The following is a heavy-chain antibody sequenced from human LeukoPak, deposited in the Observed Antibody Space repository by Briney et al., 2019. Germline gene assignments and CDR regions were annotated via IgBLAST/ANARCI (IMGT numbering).Heavy chain of an antibody. J-gene: IGHJ4*02. V-gene: IGHV3-11*01. CDR1: GFTFSDYY. D-gene: IGHD4-17*01. CDR2: ISGSGTTI. Sequence: PGGSLRLSCAASGFTFSDYYMSWIRQAPGTGLEWVSYISGSGTTIYYADSVKGRFTISRDNAKDSLYLQMNSLRAEDTAVYYCARGTMTTTQFDYWGQGTLVTVSS. CDR3: ARGTMTTTQFDY.